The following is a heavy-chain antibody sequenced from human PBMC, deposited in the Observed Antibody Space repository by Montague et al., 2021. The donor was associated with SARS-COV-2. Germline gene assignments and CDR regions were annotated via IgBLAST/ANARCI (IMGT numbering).Heavy chain of an antibody. CDR2: ISSGSGSSI. D-gene: IGHD2-15*01. CDR3: ARDVDPNSWDSMDV. J-gene: IGHJ6*02. Sequence: SLRLSWAASGFSFSSYEMNWARQAPGKGLEWISYISSGSGSSIHYADSVRGRFTISRANAKNSLYLQMNGLRAEDTAIYYCARDVDPNSWDSMDVWGQGTTVTVSS. V-gene: IGHV3-48*03. CDR1: GFSFSSYE.